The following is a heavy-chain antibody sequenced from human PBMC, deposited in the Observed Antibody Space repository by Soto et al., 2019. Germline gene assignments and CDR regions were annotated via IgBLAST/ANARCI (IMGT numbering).Heavy chain of an antibody. CDR3: ARLQYYYDSSGYAYYYYYGMDV. Sequence: GESLKISCKGSGYSFTSYWIGWVRQMPGKGLEWMGIIYPGDSDTRYSPSLQGQVTISADKSISTAYLQWSSLKASDTAMYYCARLQYYYDSSGYAYYYYYGMDVWGQGTTVTVS. V-gene: IGHV5-51*01. D-gene: IGHD3-22*01. CDR2: IYPGDSDT. J-gene: IGHJ6*02. CDR1: GYSFTSYW.